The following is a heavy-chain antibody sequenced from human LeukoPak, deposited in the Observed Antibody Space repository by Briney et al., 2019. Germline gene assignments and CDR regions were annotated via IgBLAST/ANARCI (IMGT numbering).Heavy chain of an antibody. V-gene: IGHV4-59*01. CDR2: IYYSGST. CDR1: GGSISSYY. D-gene: IGHD1-26*01. J-gene: IGHJ5*02. Sequence: SETLSLTCTVSGGSISSYYWSWIRQPPGKGLEWIGYIYYSGSTNYNPSLKSRVTISVDTSKNQFSLKLSSVTAADTAVYYCARDDSGSYSGAVDPWGQGTLVTVSS. CDR3: ARDDSGSYSGAVDP.